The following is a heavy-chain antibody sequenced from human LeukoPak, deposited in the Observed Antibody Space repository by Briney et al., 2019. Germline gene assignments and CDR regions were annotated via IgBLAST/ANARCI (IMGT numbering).Heavy chain of an antibody. V-gene: IGHV3-7*04. CDR3: ARDRYCSSTSCYGNLDY. J-gene: IGHJ4*02. D-gene: IGHD2-2*01. CDR2: IKQDGSEK. CDR1: GFTFGSYW. Sequence: PGGSLRLSCAASGFTFGSYWMSWVRQAPGSGLEWVANIKQDGSEKYYVDSVMGRCTISRDNAKKSLFLQMNSMRAEDTAVYYCARDRYCSSTSCYGNLDYWGQGTLVTVSS.